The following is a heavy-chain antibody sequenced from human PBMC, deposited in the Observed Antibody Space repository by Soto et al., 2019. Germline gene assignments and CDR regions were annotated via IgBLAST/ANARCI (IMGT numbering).Heavy chain of an antibody. CDR2: ISGSGGNT. J-gene: IGHJ6*03. V-gene: IGHV3-23*01. Sequence: HPGGSLRLSCAASGFTFSSYAMSWVRQAPGKGLEWVSAISGSGGNTYYADSVKGRFTISRDNSKNTLYLQMNSLRAEDTAVYYCAKAPDIVVVPAAERDYYYYYYMDVWGKGTTVTVSS. CDR1: GFTFSSYA. D-gene: IGHD2-2*01. CDR3: AKAPDIVVVPAAERDYYYYYYMDV.